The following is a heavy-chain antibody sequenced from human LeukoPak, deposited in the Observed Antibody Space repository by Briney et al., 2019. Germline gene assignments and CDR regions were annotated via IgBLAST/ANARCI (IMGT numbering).Heavy chain of an antibody. V-gene: IGHV3-23*01. CDR2: ISGSGGST. CDR1: GFTFSSYA. CDR3: AKTSDYDYVWGSYRPDY. Sequence: PGGSLRLSCAASGFTFSSYAMSWVRQAPGKGLEWVSAISGSGGSTYYADSVKGRFTISRDNSKNTLYLQMSSLRAEDTAVYYCAKTSDYDYVWGSYRPDYWGQGTLVTVSS. D-gene: IGHD3-16*02. J-gene: IGHJ4*02.